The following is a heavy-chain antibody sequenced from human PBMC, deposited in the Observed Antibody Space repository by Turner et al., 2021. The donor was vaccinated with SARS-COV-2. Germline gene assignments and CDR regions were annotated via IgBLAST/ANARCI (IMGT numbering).Heavy chain of an antibody. CDR1: GFTVSSNY. CDR2: IYSGGST. V-gene: IGHV3-66*01. J-gene: IGHJ2*01. Sequence: EAQLVESGGGLVRPGGSLRPPRPAPGFTVSSNYMSWVRQAPGRGLEWVSVIYSGGSTYYAGSVKGRFNSYRDNCKNTLYLQMNGLRAEDTAMFYCARDLSDYWYFDLWGRGTLVTVSS. CDR3: ARDLSDYWYFDL.